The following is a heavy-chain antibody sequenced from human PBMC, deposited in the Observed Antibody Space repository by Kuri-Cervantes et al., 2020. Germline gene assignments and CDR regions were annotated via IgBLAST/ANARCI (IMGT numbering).Heavy chain of an antibody. V-gene: IGHV4-38-2*01. CDR3: ARTGGPDSSDLYYGY. CDR2: IYYSGST. J-gene: IGHJ4*02. CDR1: GYSISSGYY. D-gene: IGHD3-22*01. Sequence: SETLSLTCAVSGYSISSGYYWGWIRQPPGKGLEWIGSIYYSGSTYSNPSLKSRVTISVDTSKNQFSLRLSSVTAADTAVYYCARTGGPDSSDLYYGYWGQGTLVTVSS.